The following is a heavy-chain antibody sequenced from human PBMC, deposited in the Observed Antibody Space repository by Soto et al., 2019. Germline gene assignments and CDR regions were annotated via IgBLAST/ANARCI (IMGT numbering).Heavy chain of an antibody. CDR1: GGSISSGGYS. D-gene: IGHD5-18*01. CDR2: IYHSGST. CDR3: ARKQLGYGYGYAIDY. V-gene: IGHV4-30-2*01. Sequence: SETLSLTCAVSGGSISSGGYSWSWIRQPPGKGLEWIGYIYHSGSTYYNPSLKSRVTISVDRSKNQFSLKLSSVTAADTAVYYCARKQLGYGYGYAIDYWGQGTLVTVSS. J-gene: IGHJ4*02.